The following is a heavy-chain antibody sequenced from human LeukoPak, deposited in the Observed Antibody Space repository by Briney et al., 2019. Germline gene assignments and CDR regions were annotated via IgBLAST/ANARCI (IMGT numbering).Heavy chain of an antibody. D-gene: IGHD4-17*01. Sequence: SETLSLTCTVSGGSISSYYWSWIRQPPGKGLEWIGCIYYSGSTYYNPSLKSRVTISIDTSKNQFSLQLTSVTAADTAVYYCARAGSVADYGDYLGAFDIWGQGTMVTVSS. J-gene: IGHJ3*02. CDR3: ARAGSVADYGDYLGAFDI. CDR2: IYYSGST. CDR1: GGSISSYY. V-gene: IGHV4-59*12.